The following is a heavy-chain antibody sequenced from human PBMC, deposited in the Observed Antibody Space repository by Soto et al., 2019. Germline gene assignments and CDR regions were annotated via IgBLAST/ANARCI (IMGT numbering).Heavy chain of an antibody. CDR2: IYSGGST. J-gene: IGHJ5*02. D-gene: IGHD3-22*01. CDR1: GFTVSSNY. V-gene: IGHV3-66*01. CDR3: ARMGDSSGYSGWFDP. Sequence: EVQLVESGGGLVQPGGSLRLSCAASGFTVSSNYMSWVRQAPGKGLGWVSVIYSGGSTYYADSVKGRFTISRDNSKNTLYLHMNSLRDEDTAVYYCARMGDSSGYSGWFDPWGQGTLVTVSS.